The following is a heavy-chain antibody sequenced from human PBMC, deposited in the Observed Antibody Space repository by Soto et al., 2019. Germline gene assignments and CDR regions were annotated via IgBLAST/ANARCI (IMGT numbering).Heavy chain of an antibody. J-gene: IGHJ6*02. CDR1: GSTFTSYG. CDR2: ISAYNGNT. Sequence: ASVKVSCKASGSTFTSYGISWVRQAPGQGLDWMGWISAYNGNTKYAQDLQGRVTMTTDTSTSTAYVELRSLRSDDTAVYYCARFSGGSYNTYYFYYGMDVSGQGTTVTVSS. D-gene: IGHD2-15*01. V-gene: IGHV1-18*01. CDR3: ARFSGGSYNTYYFYYGMDV.